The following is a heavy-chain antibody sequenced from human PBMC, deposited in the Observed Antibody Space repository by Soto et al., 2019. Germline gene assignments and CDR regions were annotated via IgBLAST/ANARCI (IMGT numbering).Heavy chain of an antibody. CDR1: GFTFDDYA. Sequence: EVQLVESGGGLVQPGRSLRLSCAASGFTFDDYAMHWVRQAPGKGLEWVSGISWNSGSTDYADSVKGRFTISRDNAKNSLYLQMNSLRAEDTALYYCAKDITDTSNHGMDVWGQGTTVTVSS. CDR3: AKDITDTSNHGMDV. CDR2: ISWNSGST. J-gene: IGHJ6*02. D-gene: IGHD3-16*01. V-gene: IGHV3-9*01.